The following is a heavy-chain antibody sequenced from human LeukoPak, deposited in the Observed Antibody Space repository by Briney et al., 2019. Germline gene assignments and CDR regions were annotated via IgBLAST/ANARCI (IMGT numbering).Heavy chain of an antibody. J-gene: IGHJ4*02. CDR3: ARDSAPYSSRWFYFFDN. Sequence: GGSLRLSRAASGFTFSSYAMHWVRQAPGKGLVWVAVISYDGSNKYYADSVKGRFAVSRENSKNTLYLQMNSLRAEDTAVYYCARDSAPYSSRWFYFFDNWGQGTLVTVSS. CDR1: GFTFSSYA. CDR2: ISYDGSNK. D-gene: IGHD6-13*01. V-gene: IGHV3-30*09.